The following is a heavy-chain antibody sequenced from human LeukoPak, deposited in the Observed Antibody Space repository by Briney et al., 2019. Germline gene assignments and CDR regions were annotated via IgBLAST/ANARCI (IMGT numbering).Heavy chain of an antibody. D-gene: IGHD3-22*01. CDR3: ARNYYDSSGYYLIGDY. CDR2: ISYDGSSK. V-gene: IGHV3-30-3*01. Sequence: GESLKISCAASGFTFSTYAMHWVRQAPGKGLEWVAVISYDGSSKYYADSVKGRFTISRDNSKNTLYLQMNSLRAEDTAVYYCARNYYDSSGYYLIGDYWGQGTLVTVSS. CDR1: GFTFSTYA. J-gene: IGHJ4*02.